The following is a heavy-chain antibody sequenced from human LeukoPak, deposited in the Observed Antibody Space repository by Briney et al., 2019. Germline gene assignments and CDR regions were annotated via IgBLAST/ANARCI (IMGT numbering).Heavy chain of an antibody. V-gene: IGHV7-4-1*02. D-gene: IGHD5-18*01. CDR3: ARGGGGDTAMDYYYYGMDV. J-gene: IGHJ6*02. CDR1: GCTFTSYA. CDR2: INTNTGNP. Sequence: GASVKVSCKASGCTFTSYAMNWVRQAPGQGLEWMGWINTNTGNPTYAQGFTGRFVFSLDTSVSTAYLQISSLKAEDTAVYYCARGGGGDTAMDYYYYGMDVWGQGTTVTVSS.